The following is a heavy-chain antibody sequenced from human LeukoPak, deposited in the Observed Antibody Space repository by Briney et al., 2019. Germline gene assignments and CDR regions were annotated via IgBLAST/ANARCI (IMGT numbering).Heavy chain of an antibody. V-gene: IGHV4-59*01. Sequence: SETLSLTCTVFGDSMNNYYWNWIRQPPGKGLEWIGNIHHGGTTKFHPSLESRVTISVDTSKKQFSLRLRSVTAADTAAYYCAKTGSLFGRFLDHWGQGALVIVSS. D-gene: IGHD3-10*02. CDR2: IHHGGTT. CDR1: GDSMNNYY. CDR3: AKTGSLFGRFLDH. J-gene: IGHJ4*02.